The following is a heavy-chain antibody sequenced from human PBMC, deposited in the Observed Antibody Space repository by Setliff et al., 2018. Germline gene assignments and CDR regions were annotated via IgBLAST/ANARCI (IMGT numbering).Heavy chain of an antibody. CDR3: VRAPPALHGEYGYFDL. D-gene: IGHD4-17*01. J-gene: IGHJ2*01. CDR1: GGTFGLSA. V-gene: IGHV1-69*13. CDR2: MLPLHGTR. Sequence: GASVKVSCKASGGTFGLSAISWVRQAPGQGLEWVGGMLPLHGTRNHTPKLQGRVSITADESKTTVFMELSSLTSDDTAIYFCVRAPPALHGEYGYFDLWGRGTLVTVS.